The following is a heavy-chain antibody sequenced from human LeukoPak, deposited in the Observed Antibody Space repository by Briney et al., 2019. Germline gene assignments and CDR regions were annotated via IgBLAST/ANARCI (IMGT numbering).Heavy chain of an antibody. CDR3: ATYSGYDYTPEDYYYYGMDV. V-gene: IGHV4-61*02. J-gene: IGHJ6*02. CDR2: IYTSGST. Sequence: PSETLSLTCTVSGGSISSGSYYWSWVRQPPGRGLEWIGRIYTSGSTNYNPSLKSRVTISVDTSKNQFSLKLSSVTAADTAVYYCATYSGYDYTPEDYYYYGMDVWGQGTTVTVSS. D-gene: IGHD5-12*01. CDR1: GGSISSGSYY.